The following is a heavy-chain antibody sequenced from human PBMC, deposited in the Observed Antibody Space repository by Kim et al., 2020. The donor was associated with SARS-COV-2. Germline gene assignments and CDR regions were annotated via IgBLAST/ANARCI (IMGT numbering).Heavy chain of an antibody. J-gene: IGHJ4*02. D-gene: IGHD3-16*01. Sequence: GGSLRLSCAASGFTFSSYSMNWVRQAPGKGLEWVSYISSSSSTIYYADSVKGRFTISRDNAKNSLYLQMNSLRDEDTAVYYCARWEWGIGTAYFDYWGQGTLVTVSS. CDR3: ARWEWGIGTAYFDY. CDR1: GFTFSSYS. CDR2: ISSSSSTI. V-gene: IGHV3-48*02.